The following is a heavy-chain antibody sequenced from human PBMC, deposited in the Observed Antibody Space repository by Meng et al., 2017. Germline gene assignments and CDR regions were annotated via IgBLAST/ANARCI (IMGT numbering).Heavy chain of an antibody. CDR2: IYHSGST. D-gene: IGHD5-18*01. CDR3: ARSTLRGYSYGYFDY. CDR1: GYSISSGYY. J-gene: IGHJ4*02. Sequence: SETLSLTCTVSGYSISSGYYWGWIRQPPGKGLEWIGSIYHSGSTYYNPSLKSRVTISVDTSKNQFSLKLSSVTAADTAVYYCARSTLRGYSYGYFDYWGQGTLVTVSS. V-gene: IGHV4-38-2*02.